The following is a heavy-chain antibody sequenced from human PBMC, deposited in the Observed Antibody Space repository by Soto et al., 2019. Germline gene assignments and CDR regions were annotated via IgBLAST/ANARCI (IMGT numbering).Heavy chain of an antibody. V-gene: IGHV1-69*13. J-gene: IGHJ4*02. D-gene: IGHD3-22*01. CDR1: GGTFSSYA. CDR3: ARVARDSKYYYDSSGYYPKGYYFDY. CDR2: IIPIFGTA. Sequence: SVKVSCKASGGTFSSYAISWVRQAPGQGLEWMGGIIPIFGTANYAQKFQGRVTITADESTSTAYMELSSLRSEDTAAYYCARVARDSKYYYDSSGYYPKGYYFDYRGQRTPVTVSS.